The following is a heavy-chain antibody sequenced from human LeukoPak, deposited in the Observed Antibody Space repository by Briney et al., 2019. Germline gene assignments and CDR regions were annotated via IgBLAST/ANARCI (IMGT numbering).Heavy chain of an antibody. CDR2: ISSGSKTI. D-gene: IGHD6-19*01. Sequence: PGGSLRLSCAASGFTFSSYNMNWVRQAPGKGLEWVSYISSGSKTIYYADSVKGRFTISRDNAKNSLYLQMSSLRAGDTAVYYCARGEGYSSDSFDYWGQGTLVTVSS. CDR3: ARGEGYSSDSFDY. V-gene: IGHV3-48*04. J-gene: IGHJ4*02. CDR1: GFTFSSYN.